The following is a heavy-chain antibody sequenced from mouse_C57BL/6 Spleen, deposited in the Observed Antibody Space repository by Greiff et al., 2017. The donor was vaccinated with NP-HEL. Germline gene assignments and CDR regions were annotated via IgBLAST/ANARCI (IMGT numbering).Heavy chain of an antibody. CDR2: IDPANGNT. D-gene: IGHD2-3*01. V-gene: IGHV14-3*01. CDR1: GFNIKNTY. CDR3: ASNGYYEAWFAY. Sequence: EVQLQESVAELVRPGASVKLSCTASGFNIKNTYMHWVKQRPEQGLEWIGRIDPANGNTKYAPKFQGKATITADPSSNTAYLQLSSLTSEDTSIYYCASNGYYEAWFAYWGQGTLVTVSA. J-gene: IGHJ3*01.